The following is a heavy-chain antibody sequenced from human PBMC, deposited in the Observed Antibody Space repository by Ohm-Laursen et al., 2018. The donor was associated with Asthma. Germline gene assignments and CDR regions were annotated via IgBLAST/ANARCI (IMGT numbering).Heavy chain of an antibody. D-gene: IGHD2-15*01. CDR3: ARKAGSCIVSTCYSLDF. J-gene: IGHJ4*02. Sequence: SVKVSCKASGYTFTSYGIGWVRQAPGQGLEWLGGLNSVFGTSTYAQKFHDRFTITADEYTSTVNMTLSSLTSEDTAVYYCARKAGSCIVSTCYSLDFWGQGTLVTVSS. CDR1: GYTFTSYG. V-gene: IGHV1-69*13. CDR2: LNSVFGTS.